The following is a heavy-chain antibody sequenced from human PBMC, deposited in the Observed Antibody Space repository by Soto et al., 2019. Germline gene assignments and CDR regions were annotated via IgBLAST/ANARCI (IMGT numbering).Heavy chain of an antibody. CDR2: MNPNSGNT. J-gene: IGHJ6*03. V-gene: IGHV1-8*01. Sequence: QVQLVQSGAEVKKPGASVKVSCKASGYTFTSYDINWVRQATGQGLEWMGWMNPNSGNTGYAQKFQGRVTMTRNTSISTAYMELSSLRSEDTAVYYCARARNIPFYYYSYYMDVWGKGPTVTVSS. CDR1: GYTFTSYD. CDR3: ARARNIPFYYYSYYMDV.